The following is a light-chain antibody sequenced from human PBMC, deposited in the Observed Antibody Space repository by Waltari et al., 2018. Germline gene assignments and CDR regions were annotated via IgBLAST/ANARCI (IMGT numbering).Light chain of an antibody. Sequence: QSALTQPASVSGSPGQSITISCIGTSNDVGGYNYVSRYQQHPGKAPKLMIYDVSNRPSGVSSRFSGSKSGNTASLTISGLQAEDEADYYCSSYTTGSTWVFGGGTKLTVL. CDR2: DVS. CDR3: SSYTTGSTWV. J-gene: IGLJ3*02. CDR1: SNDVGGYNY. V-gene: IGLV2-14*01.